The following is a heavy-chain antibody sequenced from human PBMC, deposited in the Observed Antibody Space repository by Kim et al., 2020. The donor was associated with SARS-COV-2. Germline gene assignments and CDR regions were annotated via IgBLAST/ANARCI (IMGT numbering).Heavy chain of an antibody. V-gene: IGHV1-2*06. J-gene: IGHJ4*02. CDR1: GYTFSGYY. CDR2: MNPNSGGT. Sequence: ASVKVSCKASGYTFSGYYIHWVRQAPGQRLEWMGRMNPNSGGTNYAPKFQGRVTMTRDTSINPAYMELSSLRSDDTAVYYCARSKSPLPFDYWGQGTLVTVSS. CDR3: ARSKSPLPFDY.